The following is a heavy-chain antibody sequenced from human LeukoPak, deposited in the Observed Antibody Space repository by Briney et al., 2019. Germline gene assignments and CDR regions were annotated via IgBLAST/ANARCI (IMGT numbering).Heavy chain of an antibody. Sequence: GASVKVSCKASGYTFTGYYMHWVRQAPGQGLEWMGWINPNSGGTNYAQKFQGRVTMTRDTSISTAYMELSRLRSDDTAVYYCARGCPGGVRKPNYYGSGSYEVKRSTNWFDPWGQGTLVTVSS. V-gene: IGHV1-2*02. CDR3: ARGCPGGVRKPNYYGSGSYEVKRSTNWFDP. J-gene: IGHJ5*02. D-gene: IGHD3-10*01. CDR1: GYTFTGYY. CDR2: INPNSGGT.